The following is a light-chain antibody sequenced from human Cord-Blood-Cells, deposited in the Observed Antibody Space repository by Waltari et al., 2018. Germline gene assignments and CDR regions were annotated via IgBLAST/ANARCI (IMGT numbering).Light chain of an antibody. V-gene: IGLV2-23*01. Sequence: QSALTQPASVSGSPGQSITISCTGTSCDVGSYNLVSWYQQHPGKAPKLTIYEGSKRPSGVSNRFSGSKSGNTASLTISGLQAEDEADYYCCSYAGSSTWVFGGGTKLTVL. J-gene: IGLJ3*02. CDR1: SCDVGSYNL. CDR3: CSYAGSSTWV. CDR2: EGS.